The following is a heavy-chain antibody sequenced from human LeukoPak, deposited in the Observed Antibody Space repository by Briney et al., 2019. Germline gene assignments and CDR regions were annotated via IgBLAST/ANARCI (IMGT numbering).Heavy chain of an antibody. Sequence: PSETLSLTCSVSGGSISSSGYYWGWIRQPPGKGLEWIASGSFSGHTYYNPSLKSRVSISVDTSKNRFSLRLTSVTAADTAVYYCARLAVTTPSWFDPWGQGTLVTVSS. V-gene: IGHV4-39*02. J-gene: IGHJ5*02. CDR3: ARLAVTTPSWFDP. CDR1: GGSISSSGYY. CDR2: GSFSGHT. D-gene: IGHD4-11*01.